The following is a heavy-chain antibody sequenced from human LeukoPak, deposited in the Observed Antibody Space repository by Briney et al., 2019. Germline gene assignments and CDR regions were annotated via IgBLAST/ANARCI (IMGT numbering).Heavy chain of an antibody. J-gene: IGHJ4*02. D-gene: IGHD4-11*01. V-gene: IGHV4-59*01. CDR3: ARGEDYRLPAH. CDR1: GGSISSYY. Sequence: PSETLSLTCTVSGGSISSYYWSWIRQPPGKGLEWIGYIYYSGSINYNPSLKSRVTISVDTSKNQFSLKLSSVTAADTAVYYCARGEDYRLPAHWGQGTLVTVSS. CDR2: IYYSGSI.